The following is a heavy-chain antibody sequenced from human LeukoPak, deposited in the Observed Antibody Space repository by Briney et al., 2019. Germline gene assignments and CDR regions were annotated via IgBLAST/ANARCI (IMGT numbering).Heavy chain of an antibody. CDR1: GYTFTSYY. CDR2: IYTSDGSA. J-gene: IGHJ3*02. V-gene: IGHV1-46*01. Sequence: ASVKVSCKASGYTFTSYYMHWVRQAPGQGPEWMGIIYTSDGSARYAQKFQGRVTMTRDTSTGTVYMELSSLRSEDTAVYYCARDPVIVVDTTGAFDIWGQGTMVTVSS. D-gene: IGHD3-22*01. CDR3: ARDPVIVVDTTGAFDI.